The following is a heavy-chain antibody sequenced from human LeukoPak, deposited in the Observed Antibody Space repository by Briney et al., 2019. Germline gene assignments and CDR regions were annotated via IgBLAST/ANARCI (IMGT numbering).Heavy chain of an antibody. D-gene: IGHD3-22*01. CDR2: IIPIFGTA. Sequence: SVRVSCKASGGTFTSYAISWVRQAPGQGLEWMGGIIPIFGTANYAQKFQGRVTITTDESTSTAYMELSSLRSEDTAVYYCARGLDSSGFAYYFDYWGQGTLVTVSS. V-gene: IGHV1-69*05. CDR3: ARGLDSSGFAYYFDY. CDR1: GGTFTSYA. J-gene: IGHJ4*02.